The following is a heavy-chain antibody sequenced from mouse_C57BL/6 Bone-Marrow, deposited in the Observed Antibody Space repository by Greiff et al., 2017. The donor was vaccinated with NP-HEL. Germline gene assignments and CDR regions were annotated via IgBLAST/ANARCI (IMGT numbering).Heavy chain of an antibody. CDR2: IYPRDGST. V-gene: IGHV1-78*01. CDR1: GYTFTDHT. CDR3: ARATTVVNYAMDY. J-gene: IGHJ4*01. D-gene: IGHD1-1*01. Sequence: VQVVESDAELVKPGASVKISCKVSGYTFTDHTIHWMKQRPEQGLEWIGYIYPRDGSTKYNEKFKGKATLTADKSSSTAYMQLNSLTSEDSAVYFCARATTVVNYAMDYWGQGTSVTVSS.